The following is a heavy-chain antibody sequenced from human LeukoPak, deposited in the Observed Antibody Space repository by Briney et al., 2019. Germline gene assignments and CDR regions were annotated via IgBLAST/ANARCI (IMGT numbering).Heavy chain of an antibody. J-gene: IGHJ6*03. CDR3: TKDGVWRSKGVPTKNHMDV. CDR1: GFTVSSNS. D-gene: IGHD2-8*01. V-gene: IGHV3-53*05. CDR2: IYSDNT. Sequence: PGGSLRLSCTVSGFTVSSNSMSWVRQAPGKGLEWVSFIYSDNTHYSDSVKGRFTISRDNAKNSLYLQMNGLRPEDMALYFCTKDGVWRSKGVPTKNHMDVWGKGTTVTVSS.